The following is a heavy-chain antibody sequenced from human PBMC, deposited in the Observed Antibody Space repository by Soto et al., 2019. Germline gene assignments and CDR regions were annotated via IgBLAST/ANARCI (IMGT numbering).Heavy chain of an antibody. D-gene: IGHD2-21*02. Sequence: GGSLRLSCAASGFTFSNAWMSWVRQAPGKGLEWVGRIKSKTDGGTTDYAAPVKGRFTISRDDSKNTLYLQMNSLKTEETAVYYCTTDPPHSVTEDDYYGMDVWGQGTTVTVSS. CDR2: IKSKTDGGTT. V-gene: IGHV3-15*01. J-gene: IGHJ6*02. CDR3: TTDPPHSVTEDDYYGMDV. CDR1: GFTFSNAW.